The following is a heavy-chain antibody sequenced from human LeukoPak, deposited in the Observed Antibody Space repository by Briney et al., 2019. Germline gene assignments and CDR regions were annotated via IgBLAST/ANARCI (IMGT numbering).Heavy chain of an antibody. V-gene: IGHV4-59*08. CDR2: IYSSGST. D-gene: IGHD3-10*01. CDR1: GGSIRGYF. J-gene: IGHJ4*02. Sequence: PSETLSLTCTVSGGSIRGYFWSWIRQPPGKGLEWIGHIYSSGSTTYTPSPQGRVTISLDTSKNQFSLKLSSVTAADTAVYYCARHYGSGSYPLEFWGQGTLVTVSS. CDR3: ARHYGSGSYPLEF.